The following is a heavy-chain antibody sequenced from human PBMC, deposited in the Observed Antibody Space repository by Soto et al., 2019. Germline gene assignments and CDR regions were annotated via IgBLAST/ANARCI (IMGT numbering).Heavy chain of an antibody. CDR2: INPNSGGT. CDR3: ARGYYYDSSGYYYDWFDP. J-gene: IGHJ5*02. D-gene: IGHD3-22*01. V-gene: IGHV1-2*04. CDR1: GYTFTGYY. Sequence: ASVKVYCKASGYTFTGYYMHWVRQAPGQVLEWMGWINPNSGGTNYAQKFQGWVTMTRDTSISTAYMELSRLRSDDTAVYYCARGYYYDSSGYYYDWFDPWGQGTLVTVSS.